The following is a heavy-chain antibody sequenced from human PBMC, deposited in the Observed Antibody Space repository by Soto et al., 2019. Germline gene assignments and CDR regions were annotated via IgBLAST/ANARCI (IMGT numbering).Heavy chain of an antibody. J-gene: IGHJ4*02. CDR1: GYTFTGYS. CDR3: ARFGRSEWGYFDY. V-gene: IGHV1-2*04. Sequence: ASVKVSCKASGYTFTGYSMHWVRQAPGQGLEWMGWINPNSGGTNYAQKFQGWVTMTRDTSISTAYMELSSLRSDDTAVEYCARFGRSEWGYFDYWGQGTLVTVSS. CDR2: INPNSGGT. D-gene: IGHD1-26*01.